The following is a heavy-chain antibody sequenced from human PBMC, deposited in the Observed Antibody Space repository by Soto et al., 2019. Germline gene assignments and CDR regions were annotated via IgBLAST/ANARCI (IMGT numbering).Heavy chain of an antibody. Sequence: GASVKVSCKASGYTFTSYGISWVRQAPGQGLEWMGWISAYNGNTNYAQKLQGRVTMTTDTSTSTAYMKLRSLRSDDTAVYYCAREAREQWLAHLFDYWGQGTLVTVSS. V-gene: IGHV1-18*01. D-gene: IGHD6-19*01. CDR2: ISAYNGNT. CDR1: GYTFTSYG. CDR3: AREAREQWLAHLFDY. J-gene: IGHJ4*02.